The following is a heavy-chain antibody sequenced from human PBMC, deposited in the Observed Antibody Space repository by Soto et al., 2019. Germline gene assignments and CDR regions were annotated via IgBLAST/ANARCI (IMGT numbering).Heavy chain of an antibody. D-gene: IGHD2-2*02. Sequence: QVQLVQSGAEVKKPGSSVKVSCKASGGTFSGYAISWLRQAPGQGLEWMGEIIPMFGTSNYAQKFQGRVTITADESTSTAYMELSSLRSEDTAVYYCARGSCSSTSCYKEYYFDLWGQGTLVTVSS. V-gene: IGHV1-69*01. CDR2: IIPMFGTS. CDR1: GGTFSGYA. CDR3: ARGSCSSTSCYKEYYFDL. J-gene: IGHJ4*02.